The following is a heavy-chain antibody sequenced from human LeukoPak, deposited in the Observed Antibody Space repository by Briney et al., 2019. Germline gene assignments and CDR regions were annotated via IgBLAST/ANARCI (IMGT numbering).Heavy chain of an antibody. Sequence: SVKVSFTASGGTFSSYAISWVRQAPGQGLEWMGGIIPIFGTANYAQKFQGRVTITADESTSTAYMELSSLRSEDTAVYYCARDFRLAVAKNWFDPWGQGTLVTVSS. CDR3: ARDFRLAVAKNWFDP. CDR1: GGTFSSYA. V-gene: IGHV1-69*13. CDR2: IIPIFGTA. D-gene: IGHD6-19*01. J-gene: IGHJ5*02.